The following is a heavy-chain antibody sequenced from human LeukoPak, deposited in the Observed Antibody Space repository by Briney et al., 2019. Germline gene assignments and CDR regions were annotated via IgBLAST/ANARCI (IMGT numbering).Heavy chain of an antibody. Sequence: HGASVKVSCKAYGGTFNKNSITWVRQAPGQGLEWMGGIIPIFGTASYAQKFQGRVTITTDESTSTAYMELSSLRSEDTAVYYCASETVAGTFSGHMDVWGKGTTVTVSS. CDR3: ASETVAGTFSGHMDV. CDR1: GGTFNKNS. V-gene: IGHV1-69*05. D-gene: IGHD6-19*01. J-gene: IGHJ6*03. CDR2: IIPIFGTA.